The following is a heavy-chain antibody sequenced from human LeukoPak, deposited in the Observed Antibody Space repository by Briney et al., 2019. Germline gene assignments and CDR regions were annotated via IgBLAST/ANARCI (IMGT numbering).Heavy chain of an antibody. J-gene: IGHJ4*02. D-gene: IGHD3-22*01. CDR3: ARDRGDYDSSGYYGYFDY. V-gene: IGHV4-59*01. CDR1: GGSIRGYY. Sequence: PSETLSLTCTVSGGSIRGYYWSWIRQPPGKGLEWIGYIYYSGSTNYNPSLKSRVTISVDTSKNQFSLKLSSVTAADTALYYCARDRGDYDSSGYYGYFDYWGQGALVTVSS. CDR2: IYYSGST.